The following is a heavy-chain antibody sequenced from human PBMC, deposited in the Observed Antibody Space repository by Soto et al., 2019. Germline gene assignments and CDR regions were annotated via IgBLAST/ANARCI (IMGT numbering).Heavy chain of an antibody. Sequence: SETLSLTCTVSGGSISSYYWSWIRQPPGKGLEWIGYIYYSRSTNYNPSLKSRVTISVDTSKNQFSLKLSSVTAADTAVYYCARVGAAGTAFFDYWGQGTLVTVS. V-gene: IGHV4-59*01. CDR1: GGSISSYY. CDR2: IYYSRST. CDR3: ARVGAAGTAFFDY. J-gene: IGHJ4*02. D-gene: IGHD6-13*01.